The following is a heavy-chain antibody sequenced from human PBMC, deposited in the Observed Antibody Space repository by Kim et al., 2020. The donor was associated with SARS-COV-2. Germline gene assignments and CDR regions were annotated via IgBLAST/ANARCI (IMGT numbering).Heavy chain of an antibody. CDR2: IKSKTDGGTT. CDR3: TTDRSYYDSSGYYYDLDY. D-gene: IGHD3-22*01. Sequence: GGSLRLSCAASGFTFSNAWMSWVRQAPGKGLEWVGRIKSKTDGGTTDYAAPVKGRFTISRDDSKNTLYLQMHSLKTEDTAVYYCTTDRSYYDSSGYYYDLDYWGQGTLGSVSS. J-gene: IGHJ4*02. CDR1: GFTFSNAW. V-gene: IGHV3-15*01.